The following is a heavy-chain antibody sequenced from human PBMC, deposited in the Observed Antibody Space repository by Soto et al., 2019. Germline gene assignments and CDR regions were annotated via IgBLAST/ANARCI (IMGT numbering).Heavy chain of an antibody. V-gene: IGHV3-33*06. D-gene: IGHD2-21*02. CDR3: VKDHCGGDCYSDPYFDY. CDR1: GFIFTTYG. CDR2: IWYDGSNQ. Sequence: QVQLVESGGGVVQPGRSLRLSCAASGFIFTTYGLHWVRQAPGKGLEWVAVIWYDGSNQYYADSVKDRFTISRDNSKNILYLEMNSVRVEDTAVYYCVKDHCGGDCYSDPYFDYWGQGTLVTVSS. J-gene: IGHJ4*02.